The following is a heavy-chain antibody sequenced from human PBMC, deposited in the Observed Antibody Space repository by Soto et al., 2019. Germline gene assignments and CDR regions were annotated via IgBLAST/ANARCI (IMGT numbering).Heavy chain of an antibody. D-gene: IGHD3-10*01. J-gene: IGHJ4*02. CDR1: GFIFKMYW. CDR3: TRGPRPISTGTGAY. V-gene: IGHV3-74*01. CDR2: IYNDGSYT. Sequence: GSLRVSCASSGFIFKMYWMHLVLQSPGKGLVWISRIYNDGSYTDYADSVKGRFTISRDNVNDTLYLQMNNLRAEDSGLYYCTRGPRPISTGTGAYWGQGTQVTVSS.